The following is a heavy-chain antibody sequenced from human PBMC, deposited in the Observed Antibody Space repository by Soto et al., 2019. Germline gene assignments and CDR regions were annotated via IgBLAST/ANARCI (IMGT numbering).Heavy chain of an antibody. J-gene: IGHJ1*01. CDR3: ASSELATLRDTEYFHH. V-gene: IGHV4-39*07. CDR2: IYYSGTT. Sequence: PSETLSLTCTVSDDSITSNSYFWAWIRQPPGKGLEWIGSIYYSGTTYYNPSLRSRVTISVDRSKNQFSLKLSSVTAADTAVYFCASSELATLRDTEYFHHWGQGTLVAVSS. D-gene: IGHD5-12*01. CDR1: DDSITSNSYF.